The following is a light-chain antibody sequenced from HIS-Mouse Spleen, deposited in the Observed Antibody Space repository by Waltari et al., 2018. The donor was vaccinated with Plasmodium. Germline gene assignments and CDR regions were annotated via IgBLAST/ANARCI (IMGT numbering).Light chain of an antibody. CDR2: EDS. CDR1: DLPKNS. Sequence: SYEPTQHPSVSLSPGQTARITSSGDDLPKNSALWYPQKSCQAPVLVIYEDSKRPSGIPERFSGSSSGTMATLTISGAQVEDEADYYCYSTDSSGNHRVFGGGTKLTVL. J-gene: IGLJ3*02. CDR3: YSTDSSGNHRV. V-gene: IGLV3-10*01.